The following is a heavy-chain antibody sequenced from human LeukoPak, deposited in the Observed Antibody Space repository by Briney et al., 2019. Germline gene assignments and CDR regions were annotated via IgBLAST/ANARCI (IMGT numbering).Heavy chain of an antibody. V-gene: IGHV4-59*01. J-gene: IGHJ4*02. Sequence: PSETLSLTCTVSGGSISNYYWSWIRQPPGKGLESIGYIYYSGSTNYNPSLKSRDTISVDMSKNQFSLELNSVTAADTAVYYCARGRFELPFWGQGTLVTVSS. CDR3: ARGRFELPF. D-gene: IGHD2-15*01. CDR1: GGSISNYY. CDR2: IYYSGST.